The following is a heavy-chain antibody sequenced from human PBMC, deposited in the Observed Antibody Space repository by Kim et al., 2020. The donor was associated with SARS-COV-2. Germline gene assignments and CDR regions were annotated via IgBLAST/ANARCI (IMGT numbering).Heavy chain of an antibody. V-gene: IGHV1-46*01. Sequence: ASVKVSCKASGYTFTSYYMHWVRQAPGQGLEWMGIINPSGGSTSYAQKFQGRVTMTRDTSTSTVYMELSSLRSEDTAVYYCARDLPPEAPTAMVTLPSVYYYYYGMDVWGQGTTVTVSS. CDR2: INPSGGST. CDR3: ARDLPPEAPTAMVTLPSVYYYYYGMDV. D-gene: IGHD5-18*01. J-gene: IGHJ6*02. CDR1: GYTFTSYY.